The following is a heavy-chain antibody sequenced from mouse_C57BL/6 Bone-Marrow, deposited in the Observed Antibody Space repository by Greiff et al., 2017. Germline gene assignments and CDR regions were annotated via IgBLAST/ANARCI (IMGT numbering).Heavy chain of an antibody. Sequence: VQLQQSGAELAKPGASVKLSCKASGFTFTSYWMHWVKQRPGQGLEWIGVIDPSDSYTNYNQKFKGKATLTVDTSSSTAYMQLSSLTSEDSAVYYCARSNYYGSSYWYFDVWGTGTTVTVSS. CDR2: IDPSDSYT. CDR1: GFTFTSYW. CDR3: ARSNYYGSSYWYFDV. D-gene: IGHD1-1*01. J-gene: IGHJ1*03. V-gene: IGHV1-59*01.